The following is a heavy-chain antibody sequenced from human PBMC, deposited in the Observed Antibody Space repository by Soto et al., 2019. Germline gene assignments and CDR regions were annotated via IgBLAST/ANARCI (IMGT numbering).Heavy chain of an antibody. CDR3: ASECDFWSGWRVYGMDV. CDR1: GFTFSSYS. D-gene: IGHD3-3*01. V-gene: IGHV3-48*02. Sequence: EVQLVESGGGLVQPGGSLRLSCAASGFTFSSYSMNWVRQAPGKGLEWVSYISSSSSTIYYADSVKGRFTISRDNAKNSLYLQMNSLRDEDTAVYYCASECDFWSGWRVYGMDVWGQGTTVTVSS. CDR2: ISSSSSTI. J-gene: IGHJ6*02.